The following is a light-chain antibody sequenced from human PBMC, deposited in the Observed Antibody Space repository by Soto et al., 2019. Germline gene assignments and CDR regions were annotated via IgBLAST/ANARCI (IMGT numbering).Light chain of an antibody. CDR1: SSDVGGYNY. Sequence: QSALTQPPSASGSPGQSVTISCTGGSSDVGGYNYVSWFQHHPGRAPKLIIYDVNKRPSGVPDRFSGSKSGNTASLTVSGLQADDDADYYCSSYGGNNNLLFGGGTKVTVL. CDR2: DVN. V-gene: IGLV2-8*01. J-gene: IGLJ2*01. CDR3: SSYGGNNNLL.